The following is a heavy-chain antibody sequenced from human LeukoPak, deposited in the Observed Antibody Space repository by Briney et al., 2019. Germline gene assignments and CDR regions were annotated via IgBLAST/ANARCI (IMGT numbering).Heavy chain of an antibody. V-gene: IGHV3-33*01. CDR2: IWFDGSNK. CDR1: GFTFSTYG. CDR3: ARDMATDYFDY. Sequence: GGSLRLSCAASGFTFSTYGMHWVRQAPGKGLEWVAGIWFDGSNKNYADSVKGRFTISRDNSKNTLYLQVNSLRAEDTAVYYCARDMATDYFDYWGQGTLVTVSS. D-gene: IGHD5-24*01. J-gene: IGHJ4*02.